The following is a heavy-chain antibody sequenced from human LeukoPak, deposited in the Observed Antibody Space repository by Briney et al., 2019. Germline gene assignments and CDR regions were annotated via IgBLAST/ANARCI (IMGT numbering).Heavy chain of an antibody. CDR1: GFTFSSYE. J-gene: IGHJ4*02. CDR3: ARGLGDYTRYSADY. Sequence: PGGSLRLSCAASGFTFSSYEMNWVRQAPGKGLEWVSYISSSGTTIYYADSVKGRFTISRDNAKNSLYLQMNSLRAEDTAVYYCARGLGDYTRYSADYWGQGTLVTVSS. CDR2: ISSSGTTI. V-gene: IGHV3-48*03. D-gene: IGHD4-17*01.